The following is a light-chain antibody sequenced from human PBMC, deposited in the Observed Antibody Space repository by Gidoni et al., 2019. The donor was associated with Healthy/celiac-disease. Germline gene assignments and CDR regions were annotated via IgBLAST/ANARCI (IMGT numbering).Light chain of an antibody. Sequence: DIQMTQSPSSLSASVGDRVTITCRASQSISSYLNWYQQKPGKAPKLLIYAASSLQSGVPFTFSGSGSGTDFTLTISSLQPEDFATYYCQQSYSTPLTFGGGTKVEIK. CDR3: QQSYSTPLT. CDR1: QSISSY. J-gene: IGKJ4*01. V-gene: IGKV1-39*01. CDR2: AAS.